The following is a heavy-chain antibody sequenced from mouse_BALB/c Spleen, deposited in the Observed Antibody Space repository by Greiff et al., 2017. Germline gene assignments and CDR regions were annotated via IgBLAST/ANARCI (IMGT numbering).Heavy chain of an antibody. Sequence: EVKLMESGGGLVKPGGSLKLSCAASGFTFSSYAMSWVRQTPEKRLEWVASISSGGSTYYPDSVKGRFTISRDNARNILYLQMSSLRSEDTAMYYCARGGETTATEYFDYWGQGTTLTVSS. D-gene: IGHD1-2*01. J-gene: IGHJ2*01. V-gene: IGHV5-6-5*01. CDR1: GFTFSSYA. CDR3: ARGGETTATEYFDY. CDR2: ISSGGST.